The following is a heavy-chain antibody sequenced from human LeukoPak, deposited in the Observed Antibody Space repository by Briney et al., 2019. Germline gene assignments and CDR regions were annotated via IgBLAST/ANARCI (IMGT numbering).Heavy chain of an antibody. D-gene: IGHD4-11*01. CDR1: GFIFDNYW. J-gene: IGHJ4*02. V-gene: IGHV3-7*01. CDR2: LKEDGSVK. CDR3: ARDERAGHYIY. Sequence: TGGSLSLSCEASGFIFDNYWMTWDRQAPGRGLEWVANLKEDGSVKQHADSVRGRFTVSRDNTESLVFLHMSSLKAEDSAVYYCARDERAGHYIYWGQGILVTVSS.